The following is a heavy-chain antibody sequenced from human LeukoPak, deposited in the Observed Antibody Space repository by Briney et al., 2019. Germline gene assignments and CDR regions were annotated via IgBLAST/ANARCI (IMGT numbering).Heavy chain of an antibody. Sequence: GGSLRLSCAASGFTFSSYAMSWVRQAPGKGLEWVSPISGNGAYTYYADSVKGRFTISRDNSDNTLYLRMNSPRAEDTATYYCARETGGGAGSGNPFDFWGQGTLVTVSS. CDR2: ISGNGAYT. V-gene: IGHV3-23*01. CDR1: GFTFSSYA. CDR3: ARETGGGAGSGNPFDF. J-gene: IGHJ4*02. D-gene: IGHD4-23*01.